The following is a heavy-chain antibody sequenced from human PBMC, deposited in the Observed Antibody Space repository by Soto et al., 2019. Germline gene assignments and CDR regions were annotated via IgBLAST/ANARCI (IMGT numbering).Heavy chain of an antibody. J-gene: IGHJ6*02. V-gene: IGHV4-4*07. CDR2: GDT. CDR3: ARELGDYEDLRRGMEV. Sequence: GDTNYNPSLKSRVTMSVDTSKNQISLKLTSVTAADTAVYYCARELGDYEDLRRGMEVWGQGATVVVSS. D-gene: IGHD3-22*01.